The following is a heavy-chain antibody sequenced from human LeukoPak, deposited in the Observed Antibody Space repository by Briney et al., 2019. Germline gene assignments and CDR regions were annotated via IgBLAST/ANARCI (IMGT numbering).Heavy chain of an antibody. V-gene: IGHV3-23*01. CDR2: ISGSGVST. CDR1: GFTFRSYV. J-gene: IGHJ4*02. D-gene: IGHD2-15*01. CDR3: AQDVCSGGSRYLDY. Sequence: GGSLRLSCAASGFTFRSYVINWVRQAPGKGLEWVSAISGSGVSTYYADSVKGRFTISRDNSKNTLYLQMNSLRAEDTAIYYCAQDVCSGGSRYLDYWGQGTLVTVSS.